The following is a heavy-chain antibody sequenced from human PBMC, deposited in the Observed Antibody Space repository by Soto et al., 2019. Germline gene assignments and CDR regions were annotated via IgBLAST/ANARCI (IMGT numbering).Heavy chain of an antibody. V-gene: IGHV3-23*01. Sequence: GGSLRLSCAASGFTFSSYAMRWVRQAPGKGLEWVSAISGSGGSTYYADSVKGRFTISRDNSKNTLYLQMNSLRAEDTAVYYCASPPDYGSGSYYWFAPWGQGTLVTVSS. J-gene: IGHJ5*02. D-gene: IGHD3-10*01. CDR3: ASPPDYGSGSYYWFAP. CDR2: ISGSGGST. CDR1: GFTFSSYA.